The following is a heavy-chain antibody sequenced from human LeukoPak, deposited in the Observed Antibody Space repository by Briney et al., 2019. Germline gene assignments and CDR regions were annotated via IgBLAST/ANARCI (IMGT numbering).Heavy chain of an antibody. Sequence: ASVKVSCKASGYTFTSYGISWVRQAPGQGLEWMGWISAYNGNTNYAQKLQGRVTMTTDTSTSTAYMELRSPRSDDTAVYYCARGPSSSILMLPFDYWGQGTLVTVSS. J-gene: IGHJ4*02. D-gene: IGHD2-2*01. V-gene: IGHV1-18*01. CDR1: GYTFTSYG. CDR3: ARGPSSSILMLPFDY. CDR2: ISAYNGNT.